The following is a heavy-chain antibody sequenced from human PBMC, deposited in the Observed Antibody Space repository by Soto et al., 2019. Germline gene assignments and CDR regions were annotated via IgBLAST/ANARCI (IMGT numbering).Heavy chain of an antibody. CDR2: MNPNSGNT. J-gene: IGHJ3*02. V-gene: IGHV1-8*01. CDR3: ARERTSGAFEI. Sequence: QVQLVQSGAEVKKPGASVKVSCKTSGYTFTSYDINWVRQATGQGLEWMGWMNPNSGNTAYAQKFQGRLTMNRNTSIRTAYMERSSLRSEDTAVYYCARERTSGAFEIWGQGTMVTVSS. CDR1: GYTFTSYD. D-gene: IGHD1-26*01.